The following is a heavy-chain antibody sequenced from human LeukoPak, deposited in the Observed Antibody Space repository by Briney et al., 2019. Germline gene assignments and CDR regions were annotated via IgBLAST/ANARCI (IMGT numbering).Heavy chain of an antibody. Sequence: AGGSLRLSCAASGFTFSSYGMHWDRQAPGKGLEWVAFIRYDGSNKYYADSVKGRFTISRDNSKNTLYLQMNSLRAEDTAVYYCAKDRDEMATILDYWGQGTLVSVSS. CDR1: GFTFSSYG. CDR3: AKDRDEMATILDY. D-gene: IGHD5-24*01. V-gene: IGHV3-30*02. J-gene: IGHJ4*02. CDR2: IRYDGSNK.